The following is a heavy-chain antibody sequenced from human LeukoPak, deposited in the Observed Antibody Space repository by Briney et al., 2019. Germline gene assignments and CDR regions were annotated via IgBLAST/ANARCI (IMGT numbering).Heavy chain of an antibody. Sequence: SVTVSCKVSGGTFSSNAISWVRQAPGQGLEWMGGIIPIFNIENYAQNFQGRVTITADKSTSTAYMELSSLRSEDTAVYYCARGPHGSGRWWDNLPHFDYWGQGTLVTVSS. V-gene: IGHV1-69*10. CDR2: IIPIFNIE. D-gene: IGHD3-10*01. CDR3: ARGPHGSGRWWDNLPHFDY. J-gene: IGHJ4*02. CDR1: GGTFSSNA.